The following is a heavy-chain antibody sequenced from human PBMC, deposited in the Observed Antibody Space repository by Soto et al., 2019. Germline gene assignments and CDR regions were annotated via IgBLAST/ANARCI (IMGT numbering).Heavy chain of an antibody. Sequence: PGGSLRLSCAASGFTVSSSYMSWVRQAPGKGLEWVSVIYSGGSTYYADSVKGRFTISRDNSKNTLYLQMNSLRAEDTAVYYCARDGDYGDYVSLSLWGQGTLVTVSS. CDR1: GFTVSSSY. V-gene: IGHV3-66*01. D-gene: IGHD4-17*01. CDR2: IYSGGST. CDR3: ARDGDYGDYVSLSL. J-gene: IGHJ4*02.